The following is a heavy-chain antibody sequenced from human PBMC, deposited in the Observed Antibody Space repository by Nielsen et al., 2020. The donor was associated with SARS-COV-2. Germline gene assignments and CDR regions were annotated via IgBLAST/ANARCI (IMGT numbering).Heavy chain of an antibody. CDR2: ISSSSSYT. V-gene: IGHV3-11*03. J-gene: IGHJ4*02. CDR3: ARLKRYYFDY. CDR1: GFTFSDYY. D-gene: IGHD6-25*01. Sequence: GGSLRLSCAASGFTFSDYYMSWIRQAPGKGLEWVSYISSSSSYTNYADSVKGRFTISRDNAKNSLFLQMNSLRAEDTAVYYCARLKRYYFDYWGQGTLVTVSS.